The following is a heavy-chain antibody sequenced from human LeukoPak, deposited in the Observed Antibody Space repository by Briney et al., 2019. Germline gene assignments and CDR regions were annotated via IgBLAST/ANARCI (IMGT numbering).Heavy chain of an antibody. CDR1: GFTFSDYY. J-gene: IGHJ4*02. CDR2: ISSSSSYT. D-gene: IGHD6-19*01. CDR3: ARDSSGWYTDFDY. V-gene: IGHV3-11*06. Sequence: GGSLRLSCAASGFTFSDYYMSWIRQAPGKGLEWVSYISSSSSYTNYADSVKGRFTISRDNAKNSLYLQMNSPRAEDTAVYYCARDSSGWYTDFDYWGQGTLVTVSS.